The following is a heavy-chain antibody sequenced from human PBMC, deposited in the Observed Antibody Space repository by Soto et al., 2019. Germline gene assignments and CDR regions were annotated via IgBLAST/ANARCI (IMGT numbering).Heavy chain of an antibody. Sequence: GGSLRLSCAASGFTFSDYYMSWIRQAPGKGLEWVSYISSSSSYTNYADSVKGRFTISRDNAKNSLYLQMNSLRAEDTAVYYCARDLSGYYYGSGTSGWFAPWGQGTLVTVSS. V-gene: IGHV3-11*05. CDR1: GFTFSDYY. J-gene: IGHJ5*02. D-gene: IGHD3-10*01. CDR2: ISSSSSYT. CDR3: ARDLSGYYYGSGTSGWFAP.